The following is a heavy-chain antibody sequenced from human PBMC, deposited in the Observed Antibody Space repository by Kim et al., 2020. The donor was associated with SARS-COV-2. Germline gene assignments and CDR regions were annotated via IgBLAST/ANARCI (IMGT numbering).Heavy chain of an antibody. CDR2: ISRGGDST. J-gene: IGHJ3*02. D-gene: IGHD6-19*01. V-gene: IGHV3-23*01. CDR3: AEDPPGGTVTGGRAFDI. Sequence: GGSLRLSCAASGFTFSGYAMSWVRQAPGKGLEWVSGISRGGDSTYYADSVKGRFTISRDNSETTLYLQMNSLRADDTAVYYCAEDPPGGTVTGGRAFDIWSQGTMVTVSS. CDR1: GFTFSGYA.